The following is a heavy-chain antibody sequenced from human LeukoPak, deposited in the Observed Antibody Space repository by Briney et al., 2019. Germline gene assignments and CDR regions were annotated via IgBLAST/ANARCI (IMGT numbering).Heavy chain of an antibody. D-gene: IGHD3-3*01. CDR1: GFTFSSYE. CDR3: AGGLGFLIES. J-gene: IGHJ4*02. CDR2: MSSSGTTI. Sequence: GGSLRLSCAASGFTFSSYEVIWVRQAPGKGLEWVSYMSSSGTTIHYVDSVKGRFTISRDNAKNSLFLQLNSLRVEDTAVYFCAGGLGFLIESWGQGTLVTVSS. V-gene: IGHV3-48*03.